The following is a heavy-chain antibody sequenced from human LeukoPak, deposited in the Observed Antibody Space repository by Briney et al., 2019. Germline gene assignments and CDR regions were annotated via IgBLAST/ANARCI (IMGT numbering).Heavy chain of an antibody. J-gene: IGHJ3*02. CDR1: GGSISSSSYY. CDR3: ARYRVVTPGDAFDI. V-gene: IGHV4-39*07. Sequence: SETLSLTCTVSGGSISSSSYYWGWIRQPPGKGLEWTGSIYYSGSTYYNPSLKSRVTISVDTSKNQFSLKLSSVTAADTAVYYCARYRVVTPGDAFDIWGQGTMVTVSS. CDR2: IYYSGST. D-gene: IGHD4-23*01.